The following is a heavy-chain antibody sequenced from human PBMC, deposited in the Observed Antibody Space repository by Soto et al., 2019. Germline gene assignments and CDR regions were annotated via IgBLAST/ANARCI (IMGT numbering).Heavy chain of an antibody. CDR3: ARVGGRSVPYSSSWYESPGPQPYQFDY. D-gene: IGHD6-13*01. J-gene: IGHJ4*02. CDR2: IYYSWST. Sequence: TLSLTCTVSGGSISSVGYYWIWIRHHPWKGLEWSGYIYYSWSTYYNPSLKSRVTISVDTSKNQFSLKLSSVTAADTAVYYCARVGGRSVPYSSSWYESPGPQPYQFDYWGQGTLVT. V-gene: IGHV4-31*03. CDR1: GGSISSVGYY.